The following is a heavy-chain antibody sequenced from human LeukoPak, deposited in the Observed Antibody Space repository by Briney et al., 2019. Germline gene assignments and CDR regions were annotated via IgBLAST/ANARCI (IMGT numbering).Heavy chain of an antibody. CDR3: AKDLREMATHAGYYFDF. Sequence: GASLRLSCAASGYTFRNYGMSWVRQAPGQGLEWVSSVSGSGGSTYYADSVKGRVTITRDNSKNTLYLQMNSLRAEDTAVYYCAKDLREMATHAGYYFDFGGQGTRVTVSS. CDR1: GYTFRNYG. CDR2: VSGSGGST. V-gene: IGHV3-23*01. J-gene: IGHJ4*02. D-gene: IGHD5-24*01.